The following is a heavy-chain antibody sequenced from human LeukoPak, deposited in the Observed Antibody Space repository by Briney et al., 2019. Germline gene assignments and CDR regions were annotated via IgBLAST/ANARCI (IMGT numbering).Heavy chain of an antibody. V-gene: IGHV4-59*08. Sequence: SESLSLTCTVSGGSISNYYWSWIRQPPGKGLEWIGYIYYSGSTNFNPSLKSRVTISVDTSKNQFSLRLSSVTAADTAVYYCASLGYTYGGDAFDFWGQGTMVTVSS. D-gene: IGHD5-18*01. J-gene: IGHJ3*01. CDR2: IYYSGST. CDR1: GGSISNYY. CDR3: ASLGYTYGGDAFDF.